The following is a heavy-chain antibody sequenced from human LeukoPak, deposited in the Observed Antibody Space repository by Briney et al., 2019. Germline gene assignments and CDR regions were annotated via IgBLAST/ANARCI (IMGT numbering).Heavy chain of an antibody. Sequence: GGSLRLSCAASGFTFSTYTMYWVRHPPGKRLEWVSIIGNNGGGIHYAGSVRGRFTTSRDNSKNTLYLQMNSLRAEDTAVYYCAKDWVAVAGKGFFDYWGQGTLVTVSS. D-gene: IGHD6-19*01. J-gene: IGHJ4*02. CDR2: IGNNGGGI. CDR3: AKDWVAVAGKGFFDY. V-gene: IGHV3-23*01. CDR1: GFTFSTYT.